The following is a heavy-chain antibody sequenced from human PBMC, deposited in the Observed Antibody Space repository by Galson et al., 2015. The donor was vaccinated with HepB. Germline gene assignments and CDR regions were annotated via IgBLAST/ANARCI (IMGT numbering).Heavy chain of an antibody. V-gene: IGHV3-33*01. CDR2: IWYDGSNK. J-gene: IGHJ4*02. CDR3: AREHILYYYDY. Sequence: GMHWVRQAPGKGLEWVAVIWYDGSNKYYADSVKGRFTISRDNSKNTLYLQMNSLRAEDTAVYYCAREHILYYYDYWGQGTLVTVSS. D-gene: IGHD2-15*01. CDR1: G.